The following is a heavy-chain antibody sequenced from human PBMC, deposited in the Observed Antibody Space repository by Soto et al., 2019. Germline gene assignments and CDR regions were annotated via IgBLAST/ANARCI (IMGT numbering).Heavy chain of an antibody. CDR1: GGSFSGYY. Sequence: QVQLQQWGAGLLKPSETLSLTCAVYGGSFSGYYWSWIRQPPGKGLEWIGEINHSGSTNYNPSLKSRVTISVDTSKNQFSLKLSSVTAADTAVYYSARVGIGDYYYYYMDVWGKGTTVTVSS. V-gene: IGHV4-34*01. D-gene: IGHD3-16*01. CDR3: ARVGIGDYYYYYMDV. J-gene: IGHJ6*03. CDR2: INHSGST.